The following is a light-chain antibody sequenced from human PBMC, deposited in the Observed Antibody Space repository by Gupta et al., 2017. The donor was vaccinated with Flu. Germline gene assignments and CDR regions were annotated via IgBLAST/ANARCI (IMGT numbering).Light chain of an antibody. CDR3: QQYGNSSMYT. CDR2: GAS. CDR1: QSVSSGY. V-gene: IGKV3-20*01. Sequence: TLSLSPGERATLSCRASQSVSSGYFAWYQQKPGRAPRLLIYGASSRASGIPDRFSGSGSGTDFTLTISRREPEDFAVYYCQQYGNSSMYTFGQGTKLEIK. J-gene: IGKJ2*01.